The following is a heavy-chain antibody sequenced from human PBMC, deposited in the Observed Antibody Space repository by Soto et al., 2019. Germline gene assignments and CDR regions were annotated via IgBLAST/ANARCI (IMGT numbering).Heavy chain of an antibody. Sequence: PGGSLRLSCADSGFTFSSYSMNWVRQAPGKGLEWVSYISSSSSTICYADSVKGRFTISRDNAKNSLYLQMNSLRAEDTAVYYCAREADILNWFDPWGQGTLATVSS. CDR3: AREADILNWFDP. D-gene: IGHD3-9*01. V-gene: IGHV3-48*01. CDR1: GFTFSSYS. J-gene: IGHJ5*02. CDR2: ISSSSSTI.